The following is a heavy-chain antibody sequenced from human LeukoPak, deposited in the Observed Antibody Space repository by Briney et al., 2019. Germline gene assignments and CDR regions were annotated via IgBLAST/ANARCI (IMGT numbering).Heavy chain of an antibody. Sequence: GGSLRLSCAASGFTFSSYGMHWLRQAPGKGLEWVAVVWYDGSNKYYADSVKGRFTISRDNSKNTLYLQMNSLGAEDTAVYYCASRSWDAFDIWGQGTMVSVSS. CDR2: VWYDGSNK. CDR1: GFTFSSYG. CDR3: ASRSWDAFDI. J-gene: IGHJ3*02. V-gene: IGHV3-33*01.